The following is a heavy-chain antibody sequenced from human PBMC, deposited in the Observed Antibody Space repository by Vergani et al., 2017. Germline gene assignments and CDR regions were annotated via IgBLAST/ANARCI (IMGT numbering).Heavy chain of an antibody. CDR2: ISSSSSTI. CDR1: GFTFSSYS. Sequence: EVQLVESGGGLVQPGGSLRLSCAASGFTFSSYSMNWVRQAPGKGLEWVSYISSSSSTIYYADSVKGRFTISRDNAKNSLYLQMNSLRAEDTAVNYCARERYDYVWGSFDYWGQGTLVTVSS. V-gene: IGHV3-48*04. D-gene: IGHD3-16*01. CDR3: ARERYDYVWGSFDY. J-gene: IGHJ4*02.